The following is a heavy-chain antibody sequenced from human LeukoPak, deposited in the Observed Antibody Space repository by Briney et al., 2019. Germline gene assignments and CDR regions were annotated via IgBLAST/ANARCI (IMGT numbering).Heavy chain of an antibody. CDR3: ARMDYYDSSGYSDAFDI. CDR1: GYTFTGYY. D-gene: IGHD3-22*01. J-gene: IGHJ3*02. CDR2: VNPNSGGT. Sequence: GASVKVSCKASGYTFTGYYMHWVRQPPGQGLEWMGWVNPNSGGTNYAQKFQGRVTMTRDTSISTAYMELSRLRSDDTAVYYCARMDYYDSSGYSDAFDIWGQGTMVTVSS. V-gene: IGHV1-2*02.